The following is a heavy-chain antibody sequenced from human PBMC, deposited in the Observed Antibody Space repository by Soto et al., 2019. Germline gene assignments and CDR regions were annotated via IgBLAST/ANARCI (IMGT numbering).Heavy chain of an antibody. CDR2: IIPIFGAT. CDR3: ARDGDGNSMAY. D-gene: IGHD4-4*01. Sequence: QVQLVQSGAEVKKPGSSVKVSCKASGGSFTKYTISWVRQAPGQGLEWMGGIIPIFGATNYVQTFRGRVTITADESTSTAYMELSSLTSNDTAVYFCARDGDGNSMAYWGQGTLVTVSS. CDR1: GGSFTKYT. V-gene: IGHV1-69*01. J-gene: IGHJ4*02.